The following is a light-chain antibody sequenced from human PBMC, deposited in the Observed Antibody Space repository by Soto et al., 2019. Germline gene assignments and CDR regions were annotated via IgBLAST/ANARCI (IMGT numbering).Light chain of an antibody. CDR1: SGHSSYA. Sequence: QTVVTQSPSASASLGASVKLTCTLSSGHSSYAIAWHQQQPEKGPRYLMKLNSDGSHSKGDGIPDRCSGSSSGAGRYRTISSLQSADEADYYCQTWGSGIRVFGGGTKVTVL. CDR3: QTWGSGIRV. J-gene: IGLJ2*01. V-gene: IGLV4-69*01. CDR2: LNSDGSH.